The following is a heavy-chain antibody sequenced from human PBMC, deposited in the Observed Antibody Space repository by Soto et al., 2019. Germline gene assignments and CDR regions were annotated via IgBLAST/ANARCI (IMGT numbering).Heavy chain of an antibody. J-gene: IGHJ4*02. V-gene: IGHV1-46*01. CDR1: GYTFTSYY. CDR3: ARGTYDFWSGIRQPVDY. CDR2: INPSGGST. D-gene: IGHD3-3*01. Sequence: QVQLVQSGAEVKKPGASVKVSCKASGYTFTSYYMHWVRQAPGQGLEWMGIINPSGGSTSYAQKFQGRVTMTRDTSTSTVYMELSSLRSEDTAVYYCARGTYDFWSGIRQPVDYWGQGTLVTVSS.